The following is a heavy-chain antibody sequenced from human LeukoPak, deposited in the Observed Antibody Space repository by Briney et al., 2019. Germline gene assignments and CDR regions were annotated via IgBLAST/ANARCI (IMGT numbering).Heavy chain of an antibody. J-gene: IGHJ4*02. D-gene: IGHD3-10*01. V-gene: IGHV1-2*02. CDR2: INPNSGGT. Sequence: ASVKVSCKASGYTFTGYYMHWVRQAPGQGLEWMGWINPNSGGTNYAQKFQGRVTMTRDTSISTAYMELSRLRSDDTAVYYCARGTTMVRGVIRFPFDYWGQGTLVTVSS. CDR3: ARGTTMVRGVIRFPFDY. CDR1: GYTFTGYY.